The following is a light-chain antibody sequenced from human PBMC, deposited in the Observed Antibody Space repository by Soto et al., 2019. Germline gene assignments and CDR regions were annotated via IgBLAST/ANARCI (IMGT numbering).Light chain of an antibody. J-gene: IGLJ2*01. V-gene: IGLV2-8*01. Sequence: QSALTQPPSASGSPGQSVTISCTGTSSDVGGYNYVSWYQQHPGKAPKLMIYEVSKRPSGVPDRFSGSKSGNTASLTVSGLQAEDEACYNCSSYSASYLVIFGGGIQLTVL. CDR1: SSDVGGYNY. CDR2: EVS. CDR3: SSYSASYLVI.